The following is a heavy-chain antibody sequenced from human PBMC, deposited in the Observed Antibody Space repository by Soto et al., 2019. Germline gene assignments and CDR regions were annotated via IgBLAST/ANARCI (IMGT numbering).Heavy chain of an antibody. CDR3: ARSAKVGATYYYYYGMDV. V-gene: IGHV1-18*01. CDR2: ISAYNANT. CDR1: GYTFTSYG. D-gene: IGHD1-26*01. J-gene: IGHJ6*02. Sequence: QVQLVQSGAEVKKPGASVKVSCKASGYTFTSYGITSVRQAPGQGLEWMGWISAYNANTDYAQKLQGRVTMTTDTSTSTAYMELRGLRSDDTAVYYCARSAKVGATYYYYYGMDVWGQGTTVTVSS.